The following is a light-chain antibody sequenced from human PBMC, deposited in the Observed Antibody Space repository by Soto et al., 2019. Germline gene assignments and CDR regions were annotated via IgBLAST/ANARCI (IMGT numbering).Light chain of an antibody. CDR3: QQRHMWPIT. CDR2: DAY. J-gene: IGKJ5*01. Sequence: EVVLTQSPVTLSLAPGERATLSCRAIQSLRGLVAWEQRKPGQAPRLLMYDAYNRATGIPPRFGGSGSGTDITLTITSLEPEDSAVYYCQQRHMWPITCGQGTRLEIK. V-gene: IGKV3-11*01. CDR1: QSLRGL.